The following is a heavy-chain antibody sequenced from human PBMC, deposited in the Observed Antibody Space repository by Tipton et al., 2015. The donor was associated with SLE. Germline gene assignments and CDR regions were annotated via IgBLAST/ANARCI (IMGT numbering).Heavy chain of an antibody. V-gene: IGHV4-39*06. CDR1: GASITRSTYY. CDR2: IYYSGST. D-gene: IGHD6-19*01. Sequence: TLSLTCNVSGASITRSTYYWGWIRQPPGKGLEWIASIYYSGSTYYNPSLKSRVTISIDTSKNHFPLKLSSVTAADTGVYYCARERAGTDWYFDLWGRGTLVTVSS. J-gene: IGHJ2*01. CDR3: ARERAGTDWYFDL.